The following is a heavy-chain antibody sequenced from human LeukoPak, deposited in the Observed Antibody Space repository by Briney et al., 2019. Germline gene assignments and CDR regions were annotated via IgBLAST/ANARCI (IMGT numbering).Heavy chain of an antibody. V-gene: IGHV3-23*01. Sequence: PGGSLRLSCAASGFTFSSYAMSWVRQAPGKGLEWVSAISGSGGSTNYADSVKGRFTISRDNSKNTLYLQMNSLRAEDTAVYYCAKPIAARRGLFDYWGQGTLVTVSS. D-gene: IGHD6-6*01. CDR1: GFTFSSYA. J-gene: IGHJ4*02. CDR2: ISGSGGST. CDR3: AKPIAARRGLFDY.